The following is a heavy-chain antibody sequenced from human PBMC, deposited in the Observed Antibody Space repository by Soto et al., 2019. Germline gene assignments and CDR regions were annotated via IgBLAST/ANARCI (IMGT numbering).Heavy chain of an antibody. V-gene: IGHV4-59*01. J-gene: IGHJ5*02. D-gene: IGHD2-8*02. Sequence: QVQLQESGPGLVKSSETLSLTCSVSGDSSSPYYWGWIRQPPGKGLEWIGYINYSGRSNHNPSLKSRLSISVGASKNQVSLKLASVTAADTAVYYCASSYCADSVSCNWFDPWGQGTLVVVSS. CDR3: ASSYCADSVSCNWFDP. CDR2: INYSGRS. CDR1: GDSSSPYY.